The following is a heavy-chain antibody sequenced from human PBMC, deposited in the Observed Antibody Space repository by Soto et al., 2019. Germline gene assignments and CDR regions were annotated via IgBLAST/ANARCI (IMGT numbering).Heavy chain of an antibody. CDR3: VRAVARNYDWLLQKRFDP. CDR1: GGSISSSSYY. CDR2: IYYSGST. V-gene: IGHV4-39*01. Sequence: SETLSLTCTVSGGSISSSSYYWGWIRQPPGKGLEWIGSIYYSGSTYYNPSLKSRVTISVDTSKNQFSLKLSSVTAADTAVYYCVRAVARNYDWLLQKRFDPWGKGTLLSVSS. D-gene: IGHD3-9*01. J-gene: IGHJ5*02.